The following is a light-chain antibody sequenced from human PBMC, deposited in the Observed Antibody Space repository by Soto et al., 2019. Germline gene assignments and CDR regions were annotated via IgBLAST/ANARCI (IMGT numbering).Light chain of an antibody. CDR2: TTS. V-gene: IGKV1-39*01. Sequence: DIQLTQSPSSLSASVGDRVTITCRASQPISSFLNWYQQKLGRAPKLLIYTTSTLQSGVPSRFSGSGSGTPFTLTITNLQPEDFATYYCQQSYSTPPITFGQGTRLDVK. CDR1: QPISSF. J-gene: IGKJ5*01. CDR3: QQSYSTPPIT.